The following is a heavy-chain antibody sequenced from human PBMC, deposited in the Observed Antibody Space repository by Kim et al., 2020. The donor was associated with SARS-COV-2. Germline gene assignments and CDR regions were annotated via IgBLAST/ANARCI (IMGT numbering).Heavy chain of an antibody. CDR3: AKDHYDYVWGSYIGMDV. CDR1: GFTFSSYG. V-gene: IGHV3-30*18. J-gene: IGHJ6*01. Sequence: GGSLRLSCAASGFTFSSYGMHWVRQAPGKGLEWVAVISYDGSNKYYADSVKGRFTISRDNSKNTLYLQMNSLRAEDTAVYYCAKDHYDYVWGSYIGMDV. D-gene: IGHD3-16*01. CDR2: ISYDGSNK.